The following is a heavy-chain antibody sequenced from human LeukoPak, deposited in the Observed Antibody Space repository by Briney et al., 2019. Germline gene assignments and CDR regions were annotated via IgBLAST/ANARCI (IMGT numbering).Heavy chain of an antibody. J-gene: IGHJ4*02. Sequence: ASVKVSCKAAGYTLTNYAIHWVRQAPGQGLEWMGWMNPNSGNTDCAQKFQGRVIMTRNTSKSTAYMELSSLRSEDTAVYYCARWGGSNYYDSSGYVDYWGQGTLVTVSS. CDR1: GYTLTNYA. D-gene: IGHD3-22*01. CDR2: MNPNSGNT. V-gene: IGHV1-8*02. CDR3: ARWGGSNYYDSSGYVDY.